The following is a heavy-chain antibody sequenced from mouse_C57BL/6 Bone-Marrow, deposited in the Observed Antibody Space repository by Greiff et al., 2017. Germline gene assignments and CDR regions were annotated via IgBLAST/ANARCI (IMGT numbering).Heavy chain of an antibody. CDR1: GYSITSGYY. J-gene: IGHJ3*01. Sequence: EVKLMESGPGLVKPSQSLSLTCSVTGYSITSGYYWNWIRQFPGNKLEWMGYISYDGSNNYNPSLKNRISITRDTSKNQFFLKLNSVTTEDTATYYCAREGDGFAYWGQETLVTVSA. CDR3: AREGDGFAY. D-gene: IGHD2-3*01. CDR2: ISYDGSN. V-gene: IGHV3-6*02.